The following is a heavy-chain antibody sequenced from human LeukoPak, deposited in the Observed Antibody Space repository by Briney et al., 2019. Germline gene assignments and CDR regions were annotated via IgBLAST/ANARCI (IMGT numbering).Heavy chain of an antibody. CDR3: ATSYYDSSGYYYPFDF. D-gene: IGHD3-22*01. CDR1: GGSISSGNYY. J-gene: IGHJ4*02. Sequence: SETLSLTCTVSGGSISSGNYYWNWIRQPPGKGLEWIGYIYYSGSTYYNPSLKSRVTISVDTSKNQFSLKLCSVTAADTAVYHCATSYYDSSGYYYPFDFWGQGTLVTVSS. V-gene: IGHV4-30-4*01. CDR2: IYYSGST.